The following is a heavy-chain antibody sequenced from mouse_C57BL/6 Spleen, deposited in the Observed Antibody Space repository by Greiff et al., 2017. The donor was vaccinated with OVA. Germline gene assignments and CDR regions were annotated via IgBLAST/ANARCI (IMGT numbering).Heavy chain of an antibody. CDR3: ARIGDTTVVAKENYYAMDY. V-gene: IGHV8-8*01. Sequence: QVTLKECGPGILQPSQTLSLTCSFSGFSLSTFGMGVGWIRQPSGKGLEWLAHIWWDDDKYYNPALKSRLTISKDTSKNQVFLKIANVDTADTATYYCARIGDTTVVAKENYYAMDYWGQGTSVTVSS. CDR2: IWWDDDK. D-gene: IGHD1-1*01. J-gene: IGHJ4*01. CDR1: GFSLSTFGMG.